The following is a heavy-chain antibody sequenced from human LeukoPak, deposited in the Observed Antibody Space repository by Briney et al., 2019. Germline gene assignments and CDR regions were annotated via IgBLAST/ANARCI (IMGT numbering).Heavy chain of an antibody. J-gene: IGHJ4*02. CDR3: ATDFDWLLYSDY. V-gene: IGHV3-23*01. CDR2: ISGSGGST. Sequence: GGSLRLSCAASGFTFSSYAMSWVRQAPGKGLEWVPAISGSGGSTYYADSVKGRFTISRDNSKNTLYLQMNSLRAEDTAVYYCATDFDWLLYSDYWGQGTLVTVSS. CDR1: GFTFSSYA. D-gene: IGHD3-9*01.